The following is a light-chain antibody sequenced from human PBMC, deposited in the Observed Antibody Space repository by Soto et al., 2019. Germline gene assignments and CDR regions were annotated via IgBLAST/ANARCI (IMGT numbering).Light chain of an antibody. J-gene: IGKJ1*01. Sequence: EIQMTQSPSTLSASVGDRVTITCRASQSISSWLAWYQQKPGKAPKLLIYDASSLESGVPSRFSGSGSGTEFTLTISSLQPDDFATYYCQQYNSYPPWTFGQGTKVEIK. CDR1: QSISSW. CDR2: DAS. CDR3: QQYNSYPPWT. V-gene: IGKV1-5*01.